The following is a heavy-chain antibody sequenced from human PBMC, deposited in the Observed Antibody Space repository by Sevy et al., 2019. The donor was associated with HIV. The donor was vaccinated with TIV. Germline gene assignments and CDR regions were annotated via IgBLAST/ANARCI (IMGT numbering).Heavy chain of an antibody. Sequence: GGSLRLSCAASGFTFSSYSMNWVRHAPGKGLEWVSAISGLSNYIYYAESLKGRFIISRDNAKNTLYLQMNSLRADDTAVYYCATGPPDGSYDYFDSWGQGTLVTVSS. J-gene: IGHJ4*02. CDR2: ISGLSNYI. D-gene: IGHD1-26*01. V-gene: IGHV3-21*01. CDR3: ATGPPDGSYDYFDS. CDR1: GFTFSSYS.